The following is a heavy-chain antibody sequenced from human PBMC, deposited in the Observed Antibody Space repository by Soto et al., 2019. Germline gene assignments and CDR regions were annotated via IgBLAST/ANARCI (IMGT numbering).Heavy chain of an antibody. Sequence: QVQLQESGPGLVKPSQTLSLTCTVSGGSMNSGGYCWSWIRQHPGEGLEWIGCISYGGTTSYNPSLKSRVLISLDTSKNQFSLKLTSVTAADTAVYYCSRGILVWGQGTLITVSS. CDR1: GGSMNSGGYC. D-gene: IGHD2-15*01. CDR2: ISYGGTT. J-gene: IGHJ4*02. CDR3: SRGILV. V-gene: IGHV4-31*03.